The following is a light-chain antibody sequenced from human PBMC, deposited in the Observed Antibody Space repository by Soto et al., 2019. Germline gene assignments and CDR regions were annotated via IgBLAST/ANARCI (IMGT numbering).Light chain of an antibody. J-gene: IGKJ3*01. Sequence: EIVLTQSPATLSLSPGERVTLSCRASQNVSTYLAWYQQKPGQAPRLLIYDASDRATGIPARFSGSGSGTDFTLPISSPEPEDSAVYYCQQRTNSLTFGPGTKVDIK. CDR2: DAS. CDR1: QNVSTY. CDR3: QQRTNSLT. V-gene: IGKV3-11*01.